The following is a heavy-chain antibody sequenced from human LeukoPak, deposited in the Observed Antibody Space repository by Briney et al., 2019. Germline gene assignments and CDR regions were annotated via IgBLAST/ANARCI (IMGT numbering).Heavy chain of an antibody. CDR1: GFTFSDYY. V-gene: IGHV3-11*01. CDR2: ISSSGSTK. J-gene: IGHJ4*02. CDR3: ARDGHAYGHGSPHF. D-gene: IGHD3-10*01. Sequence: GRSLRLSCEASGFTFSDYYMSWIRQAAGKGLEWVSYISSSGSTKYYADSVKGRFTISRDNAKNSYLQMNSLRAEDTAVYYCARDGHAYGHGSPHFWGQGTLVTVSS.